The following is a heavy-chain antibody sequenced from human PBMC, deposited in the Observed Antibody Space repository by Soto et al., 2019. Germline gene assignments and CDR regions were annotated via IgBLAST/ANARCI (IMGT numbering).Heavy chain of an antibody. Sequence: GASVKVSCKASGFTFTSSAVQWVRQARGQRLEWIGWIVVGSGNANYAQKFQERVTITRDMSTSTAYMELSSLRSEDTAVYYCAAARYYGRGPTTGYYWGQGTLVTVSS. CDR3: AAARYYGRGPTTGYY. J-gene: IGHJ4*02. CDR2: IVVGSGNA. V-gene: IGHV1-58*01. CDR1: GFTFTSSA. D-gene: IGHD1-26*01.